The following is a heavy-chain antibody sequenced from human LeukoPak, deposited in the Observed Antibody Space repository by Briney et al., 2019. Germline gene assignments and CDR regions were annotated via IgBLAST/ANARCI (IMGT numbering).Heavy chain of an antibody. D-gene: IGHD4-17*01. CDR2: IYYTGTT. Sequence: SETLSLTCSVSGGSISTYYWSWIRQPPGKGLEWIGYIYYTGTTNYNPSLRRRVTMSVDTSRNQFSLRLSSVTAADTAVYYCAREDPQTTVPEGMDVWGHGTTVIVSS. CDR1: GGSISTYY. V-gene: IGHV4-59*01. CDR3: AREDPQTTVPEGMDV. J-gene: IGHJ6*02.